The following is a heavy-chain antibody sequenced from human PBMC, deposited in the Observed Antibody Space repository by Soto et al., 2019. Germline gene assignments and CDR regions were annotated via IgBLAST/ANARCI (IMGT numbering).Heavy chain of an antibody. J-gene: IGHJ4*02. V-gene: IGHV4-34*01. Sequence: SETLSLTCAVYGGSFSGYYWSWIRQPPGKGLEWIGEINHSGSTNYNPSLKSRVTISIDTSKNQFSLKLSSVTAADTAVYYCARGRTTVTTTLDYWGQGTLVTVSS. D-gene: IGHD4-4*01. CDR3: ARGRTTVTTTLDY. CDR2: INHSGST. CDR1: GGSFSGYY.